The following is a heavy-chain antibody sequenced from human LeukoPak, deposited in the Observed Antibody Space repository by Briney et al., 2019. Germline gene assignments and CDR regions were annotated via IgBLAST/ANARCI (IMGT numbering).Heavy chain of an antibody. CDR3: ARAEMATGDFDY. CDR1: GGSISGSSYY. D-gene: IGHD5-24*01. CDR2: IYYSGST. J-gene: IGHJ4*02. Sequence: SETLSLTCTVSGGSISGSSYYWGWIRQPPGKGLEWIGSIYYSGSTYYNPSLKSRVTISVDTSKNQFSLKLSSVTAADTAVYYCARAEMATGDFDYWGQGTLVTVSS. V-gene: IGHV4-39*02.